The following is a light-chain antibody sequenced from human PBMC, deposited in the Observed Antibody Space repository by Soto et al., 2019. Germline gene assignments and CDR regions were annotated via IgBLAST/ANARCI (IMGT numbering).Light chain of an antibody. CDR1: QSISSW. J-gene: IGKJ5*01. Sequence: DIQMTQSPSTLSASVGDRDTITCRASQSISSWLAWYQQKPGTAPKLLIYKASSLESGVPSRFSGGGSGTEFTLTISSLQPDDFATYYCQQHNSYTITFGQGTRLEI. CDR2: KAS. V-gene: IGKV1-5*03. CDR3: QQHNSYTIT.